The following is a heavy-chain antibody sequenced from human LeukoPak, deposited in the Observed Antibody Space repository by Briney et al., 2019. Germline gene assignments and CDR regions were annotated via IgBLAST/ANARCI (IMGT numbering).Heavy chain of an antibody. J-gene: IGHJ4*02. CDR3: ARAGIAVAGHFDY. CDR2: ISGSGGST. V-gene: IGHV3-23*01. Sequence: PGGSLRLSCAASGFTFSSYGMHWVRQAPGKGLEWVSAISGSGGSTYYADSVKGRFTISRDNSKNTLYLQMNSLRAEDTAVYYCARAGIAVAGHFDYWGQGTLVTVSS. CDR1: GFTFSSYG. D-gene: IGHD6-19*01.